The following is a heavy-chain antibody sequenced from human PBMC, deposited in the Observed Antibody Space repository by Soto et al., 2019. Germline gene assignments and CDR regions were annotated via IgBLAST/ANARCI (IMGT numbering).Heavy chain of an antibody. Sequence: GGSLRLSCAVSGIDFSNTWMHWVRQVPGKGLVWVAYINSDGTTTTYADSGRGRFTISRDNAKNTVYLQMNSLSAEDTALYYCTTDGSYAQYVWGQGTAVTVSS. J-gene: IGHJ6*02. V-gene: IGHV3-74*01. CDR3: TTDGSYAQYV. D-gene: IGHD2-2*01. CDR1: GIDFSNTW. CDR2: INSDGTTT.